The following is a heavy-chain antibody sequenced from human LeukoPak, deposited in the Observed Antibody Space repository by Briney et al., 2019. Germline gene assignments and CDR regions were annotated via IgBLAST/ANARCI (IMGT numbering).Heavy chain of an antibody. J-gene: IGHJ3*01. V-gene: IGHV1-8*01. CDR1: GYTFTSFD. Sequence: ASVKVSCKASGYTFTSFDINWVRQATGQGLEWMGWMNPNNGNTGFVQKFQGRVTMTRNTSISTAYMELSSLRSDDTAVYYCARARITMMAFDVWGQGTVVIVSS. CDR3: ARARITMMAFDV. CDR2: MNPNNGNT. D-gene: IGHD3-22*01.